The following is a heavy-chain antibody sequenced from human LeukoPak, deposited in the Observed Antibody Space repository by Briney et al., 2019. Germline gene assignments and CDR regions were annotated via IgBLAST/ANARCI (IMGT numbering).Heavy chain of an antibody. V-gene: IGHV3-21*01. J-gene: IGHJ4*02. D-gene: IGHD6-13*01. CDR2: ISSSSSYI. CDR1: GFTFSSYS. Sequence: PGGSLRLSCAASGFTFSSYSMNWVRQAPGKGLEWVSSISSSSSYIYYTDSLKGRFTISRDNAKNSLYLQMNSLRAEDTAVYYCARLLRGIAAARDYWGQGTLVTVSS. CDR3: ARLLRGIAAARDY.